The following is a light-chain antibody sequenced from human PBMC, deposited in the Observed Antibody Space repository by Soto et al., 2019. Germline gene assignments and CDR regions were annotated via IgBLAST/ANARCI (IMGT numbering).Light chain of an antibody. J-gene: IGKJ4*01. V-gene: IGKV3-20*01. CDR3: QQYGSSPLT. CDR1: QSVSSSY. CDR2: GAS. Sequence: EIGLPQSPGTLSLSPGERATLSCRASQSVSSSYLAWYQQKPGQAPSLLIYGASSRATGIPDRFSGSVSGTDFTLTISRLEPEDLAVYYCQQYGSSPLTFGGGTKVEIK.